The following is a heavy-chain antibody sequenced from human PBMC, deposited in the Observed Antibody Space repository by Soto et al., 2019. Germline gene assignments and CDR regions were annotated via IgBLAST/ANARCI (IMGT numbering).Heavy chain of an antibody. CDR1: GFTFRDFT. CDR3: ARDDLYDSTGYDS. CDR2: ISSSGTFK. V-gene: IGHV3-21*01. Sequence: GGSLRLSCAASGFTFRDFTMNWVRQAPGKGLEWVSSISSSGTFKYYADSLGGRFTISRDNAKNSLYLQLNSLRGEDTAIYYCARDDLYDSTGYDSWGQGTLVT. J-gene: IGHJ5*02. D-gene: IGHD3-22*01.